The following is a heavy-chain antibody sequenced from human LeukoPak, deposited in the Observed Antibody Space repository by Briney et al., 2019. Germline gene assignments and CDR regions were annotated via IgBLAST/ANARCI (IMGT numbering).Heavy chain of an antibody. V-gene: IGHV1-2*02. CDR3: ATEDCSGGSCYFGY. CDR2: INPNSGGT. CDR1: GYTFTGYY. D-gene: IGHD2-15*01. Sequence: ASVKVSCKASGYTFTGYYMHWVRQAPGQGLEWMGWINPNSGGTNYAQKFQGRVTMTRDTSISTAYMELSRLRSDDTAVYYCATEDCSGGSCYFGYWGQGTLVTVSS. J-gene: IGHJ4*02.